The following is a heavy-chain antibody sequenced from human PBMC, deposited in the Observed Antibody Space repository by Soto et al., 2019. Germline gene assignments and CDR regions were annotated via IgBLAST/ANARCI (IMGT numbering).Heavy chain of an antibody. CDR2: IWHDGTNK. D-gene: IGHD3-22*01. CDR3: ARPLIYDSSGRWSMYYFDY. CDR1: GFSFSNYG. J-gene: IGHJ4*02. V-gene: IGHV3-33*01. Sequence: QVQLVESGGGVVQPGGSLRLSCATSGFSFSNYGMHWVRQAPGKGLEWVAVIWHDGTNKNYADSVKGRFTISRDNSKNTLYLQMISLRAEDTAVYYCARPLIYDSSGRWSMYYFDYWGQGTLVAVSS.